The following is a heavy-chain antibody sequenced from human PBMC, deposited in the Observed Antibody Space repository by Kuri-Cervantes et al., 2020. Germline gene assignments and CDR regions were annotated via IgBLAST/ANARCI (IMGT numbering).Heavy chain of an antibody. J-gene: IGHJ4*02. V-gene: IGHV3-23*01. CDR3: ARGVVGDYAFDY. CDR2: ISAGGSST. CDR1: GFTFSTYA. D-gene: IGHD4-17*01. Sequence: LSLTCAASGFTFSTYAMSWVRQAPGKGLEWVSVISAGGSSTHYADSVKGRFTISRENAKNSLYLQMNSLRAGDTAVYYCARGVVGDYAFDYWGQGTLVTVSS.